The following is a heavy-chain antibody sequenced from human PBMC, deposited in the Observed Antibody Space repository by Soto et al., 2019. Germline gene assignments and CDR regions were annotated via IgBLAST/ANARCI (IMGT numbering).Heavy chain of an antibody. CDR1: GYSFTNYW. J-gene: IGHJ4*02. CDR3: ARLPPPTYCSGSTCSGY. CDR2: IDPDDSYT. Sequence: PGESLKISCKGSGYSFTNYWINWVRQMPGKGLEWMGRIDPDDSYTNYSPSFQGHVTISVDKSIGTAYLQWSSLQASDTAIYYCARLPPPTYCSGSTCSGYWGQGTLVTVSS. D-gene: IGHD2-15*01. V-gene: IGHV5-10-1*01.